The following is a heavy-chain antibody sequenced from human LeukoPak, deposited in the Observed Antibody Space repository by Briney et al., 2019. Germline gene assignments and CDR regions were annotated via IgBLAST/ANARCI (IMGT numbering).Heavy chain of an antibody. V-gene: IGHV3-21*01. CDR2: VIGDSSYK. J-gene: IGHJ4*02. D-gene: IGHD1-14*01. CDR3: ARETTTKTEFDY. Sequence: GGSLRLSCAASGFTFRTYTMHWVRQAPGTGPEWVSCVIGDSSYKFYADSVKGRFTVSRDNDKNSLYLQMNSLRAEDTAVYYCARETTTKTEFDYWGQGTLVTVSS. CDR1: GFTFRTYT.